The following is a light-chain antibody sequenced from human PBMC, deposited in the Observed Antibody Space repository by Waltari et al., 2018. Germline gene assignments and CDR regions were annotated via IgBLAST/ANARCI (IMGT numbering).Light chain of an antibody. CDR2: SSS. J-gene: IGKJ5*01. CDR1: QTISRY. CDR3: QQSFSMPIT. Sequence: DIQMTQSPSSLSASVGDRLTITCRANQTISRYLNGYHQKSGRAPNLLIYSSSNLQSGVPSRFSGRGSGTDFTLSINSLQPEDFGIYYCQQSFSMPITFGQGTRLEIK. V-gene: IGKV1-39*01.